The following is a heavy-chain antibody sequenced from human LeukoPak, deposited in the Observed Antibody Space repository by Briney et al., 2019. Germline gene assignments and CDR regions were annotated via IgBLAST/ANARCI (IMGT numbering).Heavy chain of an antibody. J-gene: IGHJ5*02. Sequence: SQTLSLTCAISGDSVSSNSAAWNWIRQSPSRGLEWLGRTYYRSKWYNDYAVSVKSRITISPDTSKNQFSLQLNSVTPEDTAVYYCARDRYCSGGSCYYWFDPWGQGTLVTVSS. D-gene: IGHD2-15*01. CDR3: ARDRYCSGGSCYYWFDP. CDR2: TYYRSKWYN. CDR1: GDSVSSNSAA. V-gene: IGHV6-1*01.